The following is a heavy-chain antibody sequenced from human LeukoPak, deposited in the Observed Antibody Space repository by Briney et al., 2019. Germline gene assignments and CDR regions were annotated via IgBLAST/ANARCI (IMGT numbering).Heavy chain of an antibody. V-gene: IGHV3-30-3*01. Sequence: GRSLRLSCAASGFTFTSYAMHWVRQAPGKGLEWVAVMSYDGSNEYYADSVRGRFTISRDNSRNTLYLQMNSLRADDTAVYYCARGITMIVVVNLFDYWGQGTLVTVSS. J-gene: IGHJ4*02. CDR3: ARGITMIVVVNLFDY. D-gene: IGHD3-22*01. CDR2: MSYDGSNE. CDR1: GFTFTSYA.